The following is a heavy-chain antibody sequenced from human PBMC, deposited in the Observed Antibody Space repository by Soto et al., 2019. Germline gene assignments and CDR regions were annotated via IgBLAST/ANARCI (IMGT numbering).Heavy chain of an antibody. CDR2: IYSGGST. CDR1: GFTVSNNY. CDR3: ATYTSLDY. D-gene: IGHD2-2*02. Sequence: VGSLRLSCAASGFTVSNNYMSWVRQAPGKGLEWVSLIYSGGSTFYADSVKGRFTISRDNSKNTLFLQMNSLRAEDTAVYFCATYTSLDYWGQGTLVTVSS. V-gene: IGHV3-53*01. J-gene: IGHJ4*02.